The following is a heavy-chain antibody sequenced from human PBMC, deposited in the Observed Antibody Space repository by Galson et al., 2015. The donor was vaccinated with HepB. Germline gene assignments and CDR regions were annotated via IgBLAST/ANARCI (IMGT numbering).Heavy chain of an antibody. Sequence: SLRLSCAASGFTFSSYWMSWVRQAPGKGLEWVANIKQDGSEKYYVDSVKGRFTISRDNAKNSLYLQMNSLRAEDTAVYYCARESSSVLFDYGSGSSYHYYYYMDVWGKGTTVTVSS. CDR2: IKQDGSEK. V-gene: IGHV3-7*03. J-gene: IGHJ6*03. D-gene: IGHD3-10*01. CDR3: ARESSSVLFDYGSGSSYHYYYYMDV. CDR1: GFTFSSYW.